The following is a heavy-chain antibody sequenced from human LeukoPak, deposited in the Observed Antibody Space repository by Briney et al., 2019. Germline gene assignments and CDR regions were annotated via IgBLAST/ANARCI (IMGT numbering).Heavy chain of an antibody. Sequence: SVKVSCKASGGTFSSYAISWVRQAPGQGLEWMGRIIPILGIANYAQKFQGRVTITADKSTSTAYMELSSLRSEDTAVYYCVRGGDGYSTNWGQGTLVTVSS. CDR2: IIPILGIA. CDR3: VRGGDGYSTN. V-gene: IGHV1-69*04. D-gene: IGHD2-15*01. CDR1: GGTFSSYA. J-gene: IGHJ4*02.